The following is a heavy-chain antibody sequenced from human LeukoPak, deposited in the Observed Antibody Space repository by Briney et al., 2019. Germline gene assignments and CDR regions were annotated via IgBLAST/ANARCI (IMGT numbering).Heavy chain of an antibody. Sequence: ASVKVSCKVSGYTLTELSMHWVRQAPGKGLEWMGGFDPEDGETIYAQKFQGRVTMTEDTSTDTAYMELSSLGSEDTAVYYCATGNGQQWLVTNFDYWGQGTLVTVSS. V-gene: IGHV1-24*01. J-gene: IGHJ4*02. CDR3: ATGNGQQWLVTNFDY. CDR2: FDPEDGET. CDR1: GYTLTELS. D-gene: IGHD6-19*01.